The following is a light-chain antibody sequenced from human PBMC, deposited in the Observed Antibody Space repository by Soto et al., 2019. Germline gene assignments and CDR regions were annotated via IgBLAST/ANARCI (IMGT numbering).Light chain of an antibody. CDR2: GAS. Sequence: EIVMTQSPATRSVSPGERATLSCRASQSVSSNLAWYQQKPGQAPRLLIYGASTRATGIPARFSGSGSGTEFTLTISSLQSEDFAVYYCQQYNNWPLTFGGGTNVEIK. CDR1: QSVSSN. V-gene: IGKV3-15*01. J-gene: IGKJ4*01. CDR3: QQYNNWPLT.